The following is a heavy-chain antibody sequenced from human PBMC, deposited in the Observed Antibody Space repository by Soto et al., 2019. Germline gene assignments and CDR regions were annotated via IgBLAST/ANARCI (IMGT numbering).Heavy chain of an antibody. CDR2: ISYDGSNK. J-gene: IGHJ4*02. V-gene: IGHV3-30*18. CDR3: AKGIGTPHSSWYDY. CDR1: GFTFSSYG. D-gene: IGHD6-13*01. Sequence: PGGSLRLSCAASGFTFSSYGMHWVRQAPGKGLEWVAVISYDGSNKYYADSVKGRFTISRDNSKNTLYLQMNSLRAEDTAVYYCAKGIGTPHSSWYDYWGQGTLVTVSS.